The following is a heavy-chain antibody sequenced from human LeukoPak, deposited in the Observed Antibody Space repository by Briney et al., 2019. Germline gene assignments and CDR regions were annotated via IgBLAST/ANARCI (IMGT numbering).Heavy chain of an antibody. CDR2: INHSGST. D-gene: IGHD6-19*01. V-gene: IGHV4-34*01. Sequence: PSETLSLTCAVYGGSFSGYYWSWIRQPPGKGLEWIGEINHSGSTNYNPSLKSRVTISVDTSKNQFSLKLSSVTAADTAVYYCARSIAVAGYYYYYYMDVWGTGTTVIVSS. CDR3: ARSIAVAGYYYYYYMDV. CDR1: GGSFSGYY. J-gene: IGHJ6*03.